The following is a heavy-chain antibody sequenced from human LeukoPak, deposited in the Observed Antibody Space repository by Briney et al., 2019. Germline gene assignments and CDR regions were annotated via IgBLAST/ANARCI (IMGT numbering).Heavy chain of an antibody. CDR3: AGTPRWLQFDS. D-gene: IGHD5-24*01. CDR2: IHKTGTT. J-gene: IGHJ4*02. V-gene: IGHV4-59*01. Sequence: LSETLSLTCSVSGGSISNYYWSWIRQPPGKGLEWIGNIHKTGTTNYNPSLKSRVTVSVDTSKNQLSLKLNSVTAADTAVYYCAGTPRWLQFDSWGQGTLVTVSS. CDR1: GGSISNYY.